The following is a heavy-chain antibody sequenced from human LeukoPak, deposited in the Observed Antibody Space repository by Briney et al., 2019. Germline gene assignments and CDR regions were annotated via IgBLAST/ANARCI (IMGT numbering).Heavy chain of an antibody. D-gene: IGHD3-10*01. CDR2: ISYDGSNK. Sequence: GRSLRLSCAASGFTFSSYAMHWVRQAPGKGLEWVAVISYDGSNKYYADSVKGRFTISRDNSKNTLYLQMNSLRAEDTAVYYCARGITMVRGTWSAFDIWGQGTKVTVSS. V-gene: IGHV3-30-3*01. J-gene: IGHJ3*02. CDR1: GFTFSSYA. CDR3: ARGITMVRGTWSAFDI.